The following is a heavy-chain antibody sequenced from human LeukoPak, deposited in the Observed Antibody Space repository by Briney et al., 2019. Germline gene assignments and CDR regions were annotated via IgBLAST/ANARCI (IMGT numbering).Heavy chain of an antibody. D-gene: IGHD6-13*01. J-gene: IGHJ5*02. CDR3: ARPTKEGSSWYWWFDP. CDR1: GFTFSSYW. V-gene: IGHV3-74*01. Sequence: GGSLTLSCAASGFTFSSYWMHWVRQAPGKGMVWVSRINNDGSSTSYADSVKGRFTISRDNAKSTLYLQMNSLRAEDTAVYYCARPTKEGSSWYWWFDPWGQGTLVTVSS. CDR2: INNDGSST.